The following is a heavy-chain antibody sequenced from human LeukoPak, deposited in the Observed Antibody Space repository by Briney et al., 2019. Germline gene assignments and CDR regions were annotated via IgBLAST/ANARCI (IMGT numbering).Heavy chain of an antibody. Sequence: GGSPRLSCAASGFTFSSYWMHWVRQAPGKGLVWVSRNGSSTSYADSVKGRFTISRDNAKNTLYLQMNSLRAEDTAVYYCARPTKEGSSWYWWFDPWGQGTLVTVSS. CDR3: ARPTKEGSSWYWWFDP. CDR1: GFTFSSYW. V-gene: IGHV3-74*01. J-gene: IGHJ5*02. D-gene: IGHD6-13*01. CDR2: NGSST.